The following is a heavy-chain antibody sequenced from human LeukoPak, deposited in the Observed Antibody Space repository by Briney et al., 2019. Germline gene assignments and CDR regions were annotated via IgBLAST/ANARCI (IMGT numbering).Heavy chain of an antibody. CDR1: GGSFNGYY. Sequence: SETLSLACAVHGGSFNGYYWSWIRQHPGKGLEWIGYIYYSGSTYYNPSLKSRVTISVDTSKNQFSLKLSSVTAADTAVYYCARGGDYYDSSGYYYVDYWGQGTLVTVSS. CDR2: IYYSGST. V-gene: IGHV4-31*11. CDR3: ARGGDYYDSSGYYYVDY. J-gene: IGHJ4*02. D-gene: IGHD3-22*01.